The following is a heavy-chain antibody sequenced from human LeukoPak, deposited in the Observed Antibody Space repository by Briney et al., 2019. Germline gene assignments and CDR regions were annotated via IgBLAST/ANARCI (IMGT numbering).Heavy chain of an antibody. Sequence: PGGSLRLSCAASGFTFSTYAMSWVRQAPGKGLEWVSVMSGSGGSTYYADSVKGRFTISRDNSKNTLFLQMNSLRAEDTAIYYCAKWGTYCTSASCLSYFASCGQGSLVTVSS. CDR1: GFTFSTYA. D-gene: IGHD2-2*01. V-gene: IGHV3-23*01. J-gene: IGHJ4*02. CDR3: AKWGTYCTSASCLSYFAS. CDR2: MSGSGGST.